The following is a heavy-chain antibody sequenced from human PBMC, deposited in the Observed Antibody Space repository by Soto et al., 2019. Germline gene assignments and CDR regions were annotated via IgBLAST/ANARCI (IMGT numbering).Heavy chain of an antibody. D-gene: IGHD3-22*01. CDR1: GGTFSSYA. CDR3: ARARAQGHYDSSGYYQTTPDFDY. CDR2: IIPIFGTA. Sequence: QVQLVQSGAEVKKPGSSVKVSCKASGGTFSSYAISWVRQAPGQGLEWMGGIIPIFGTANYAQKFQGRVTITADESTSTAYMELSSLRSEDTAVYYCARARAQGHYDSSGYYQTTPDFDYWGQGTLVTVSS. V-gene: IGHV1-69*01. J-gene: IGHJ4*02.